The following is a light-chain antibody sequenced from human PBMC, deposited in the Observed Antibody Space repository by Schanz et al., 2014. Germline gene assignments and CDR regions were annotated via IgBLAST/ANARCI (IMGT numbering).Light chain of an antibody. Sequence: QSVLTQPPSVSGAPGQRVTISCTGSSSNIGAGYDVHWYQQLPGTAPKLLIYSNSNRPSGVPDRFSGSKSGTSASLAITGLQAEDEADYYCSSYTVTSTLVFGGGTKLTVL. J-gene: IGLJ2*01. CDR3: SSYTVTSTLV. CDR1: SSNIGAGYD. CDR2: SNS. V-gene: IGLV1-40*01.